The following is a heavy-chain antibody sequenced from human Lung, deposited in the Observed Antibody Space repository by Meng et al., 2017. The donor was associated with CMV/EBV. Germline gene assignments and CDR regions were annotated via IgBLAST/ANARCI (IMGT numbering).Heavy chain of an antibody. CDR1: GFTFSNYV. J-gene: IGHJ4*02. CDR3: ARAWPRSSFLGVVFDC. D-gene: IGHD3-3*01. Sequence: GFTFSNYVINWGRQAPGKGLEWVAVTSYDGSNKYYADSVKGRFTISRDNSKNTLYLQMNSLRVEDTAVYYCARAWPRSSFLGVVFDCWGQGSLVTVSS. V-gene: IGHV3-30*04. CDR2: TSYDGSNK.